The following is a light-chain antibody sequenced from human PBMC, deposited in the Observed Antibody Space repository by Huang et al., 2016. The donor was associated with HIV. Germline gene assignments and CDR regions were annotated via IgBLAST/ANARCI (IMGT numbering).Light chain of an antibody. V-gene: IGKV3-11*01. CDR2: DAS. CDR1: QNVDNH. J-gene: IGKJ4*01. CDR3: QQRTDWPT. Sequence: EIVLTQSPATLSWYPGEGVTLSCRTNQNVDNHLAWYQQKPGQAPRLLIYDASTRVTGIPARVSGGGSGTYFTLTISNLQPDDFAVYFCQQRTDWPTFGGGSRLEVK.